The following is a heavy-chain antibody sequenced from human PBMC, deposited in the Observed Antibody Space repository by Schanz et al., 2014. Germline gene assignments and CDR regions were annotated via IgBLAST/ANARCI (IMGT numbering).Heavy chain of an antibody. CDR2: INPSGGST. CDR3: ARGIPYCSSTSCSGLDAYDV. J-gene: IGHJ3*01. CDR1: GYTFNNHG. D-gene: IGHD2-2*01. Sequence: QVQLVQSGAEVKQPGASATVSCKASGYTFNNHGISWVRQAPGQGLEWMGIINPSGGSTSYAQKFQGRVTMTRDTSTSTAYMELRNVRYDDTAMYYCARGIPYCSSTSCSGLDAYDVWGQGTLVTVSS. V-gene: IGHV1-46*02.